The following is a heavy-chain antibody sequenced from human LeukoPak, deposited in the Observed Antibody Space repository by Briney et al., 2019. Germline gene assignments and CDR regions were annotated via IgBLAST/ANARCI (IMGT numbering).Heavy chain of an antibody. Sequence: QPGGSLRLSCAASGFTFSTYAMNWVRQAPGKGLEWVSYISSFSGTINYADSVKGRFTISRDNAKNSLYLQMNSLRAEDTAVYYCARDQGGLGYWGQGTLVTVSS. D-gene: IGHD3-16*01. CDR3: ARDQGGLGY. V-gene: IGHV3-48*01. CDR2: ISSFSGTI. CDR1: GFTFSTYA. J-gene: IGHJ4*02.